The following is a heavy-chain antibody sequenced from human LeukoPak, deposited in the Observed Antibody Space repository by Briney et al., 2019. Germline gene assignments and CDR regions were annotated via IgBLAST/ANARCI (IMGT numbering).Heavy chain of an antibody. CDR1: GFTFSSYS. CDR3: ATEQYSSSSTSTGFDY. J-gene: IGHJ4*02. V-gene: IGHV3-48*04. D-gene: IGHD6-6*01. Sequence: PGGSLRLSCAASGFTFSSYSMNWVRQAPGKGLEWVSYISSSSSTIYYADSVKGRFTISRDNAKDSLYLQMNSLRAEDTAVYYCATEQYSSSSTSTGFDYWGQGTLVTVSS. CDR2: ISSSSSTI.